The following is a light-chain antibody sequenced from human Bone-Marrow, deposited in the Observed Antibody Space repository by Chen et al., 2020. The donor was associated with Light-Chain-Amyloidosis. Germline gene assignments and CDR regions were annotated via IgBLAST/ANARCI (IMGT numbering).Light chain of an antibody. J-gene: IGKJ2*01. Sequence: DIQVTQSPSSLSASVGDRVTITCQASEDIDKYLSWFHQKPGEPPKLLVSFASDLEAGVPSRFSGSGSGTQFTLTINTLQPEDFGTYYCQQFHIKDTLGQGTKLDLK. CDR3: QQFHIKDT. CDR2: FAS. V-gene: IGKV1-33*01. CDR1: EDIDKY.